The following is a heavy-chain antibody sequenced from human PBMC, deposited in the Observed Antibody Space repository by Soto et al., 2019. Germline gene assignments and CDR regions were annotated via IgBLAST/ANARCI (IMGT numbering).Heavy chain of an antibody. CDR1: GGSVSSGSYY. CDR3: ARATTSYYGMDV. Sequence: QVQLQESGPGLVKPSETLSLTCTVSGGSVSSGSYYWSWIRQPPGKGLEWIGYIYYSGSTNYNPSLKSRVTISVDTSKNQFSLKLSSVTAADTAVYYCARATTSYYGMDVWGQGTTVTVSS. CDR2: IYYSGST. D-gene: IGHD4-17*01. J-gene: IGHJ6*02. V-gene: IGHV4-61*01.